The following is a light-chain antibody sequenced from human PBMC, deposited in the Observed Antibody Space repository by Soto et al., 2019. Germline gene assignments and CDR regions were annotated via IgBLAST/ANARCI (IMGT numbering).Light chain of an antibody. Sequence: DIRMTQSPSSLSASVGYRVTITCRSSDVIITGLPFYQQKPGKARKLLIYTASRLQSGVPPRFSGSGSGTDFTLTINSLQPEDFATYYCQHSNNFHFTFGQGTRLEIK. CDR1: DVIITG. CDR3: QHSNNFHFT. V-gene: IGKV1-12*01. CDR2: TAS. J-gene: IGKJ5*01.